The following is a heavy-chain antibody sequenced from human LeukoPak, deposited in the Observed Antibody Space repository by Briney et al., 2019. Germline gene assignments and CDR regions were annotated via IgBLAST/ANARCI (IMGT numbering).Heavy chain of an antibody. CDR1: GFTFSSYA. J-gene: IGHJ4*02. V-gene: IGHV3-23*01. Sequence: GGSLRLSCAASGFTFSSYAMSWVRQAPGKGLEWVSAISGSGGSTYYADSVKGRFTISRDNSKNTLYLQMNSLRAEDTAVYYCAKDLGYCSGGSCYSRIPPDYWGQGTLVTVSS. D-gene: IGHD2-15*01. CDR3: AKDLGYCSGGSCYSRIPPDY. CDR2: ISGSGGST.